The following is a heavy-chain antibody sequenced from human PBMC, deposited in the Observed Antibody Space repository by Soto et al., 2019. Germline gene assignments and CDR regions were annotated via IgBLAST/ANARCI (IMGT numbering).Heavy chain of an antibody. J-gene: IGHJ4*02. CDR2: INPSDGTA. V-gene: IGHV1-46*01. Sequence: QVQLVQSGAEVKEPGASVRVSCKASGYTFTNYYIHWVRQAPGQGLEWLGIINPSDGTATYAQKFQGRGSTTRDTSTSTVYMDLSSLTSEDTAVYYCARVQFASGWRYAGDYWGQGTLVTVSS. CDR3: ARVQFASGWRYAGDY. D-gene: IGHD6-19*01. CDR1: GYTFTNYY.